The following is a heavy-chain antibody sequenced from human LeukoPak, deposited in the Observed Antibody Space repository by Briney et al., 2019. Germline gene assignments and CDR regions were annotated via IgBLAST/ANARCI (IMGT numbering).Heavy chain of an antibody. J-gene: IGHJ4*02. D-gene: IGHD3-10*01. CDR1: GGSISSGGYS. V-gene: IGHV4-30-2*01. Sequence: KPSQTLSLTCAVSGGSISSGGYSWSWIRQPPGKGLEWIGYIYNSGSTYYNPSLKSRVTISVDRSKNQFSLKLSSVTAADTAVYYCATYSMVRDSGFDYWGQGTLVTVSS. CDR2: IYNSGST. CDR3: ATYSMVRDSGFDY.